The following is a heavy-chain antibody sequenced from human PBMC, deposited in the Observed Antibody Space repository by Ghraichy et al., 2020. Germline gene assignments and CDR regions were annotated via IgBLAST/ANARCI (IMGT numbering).Heavy chain of an antibody. J-gene: IGHJ4*02. D-gene: IGHD3-10*01. Sequence: ASVKVSCKASGYTFSVNYIHWVRQAPGQGLEWMGWINPNTGDPNLAQKFQGRVTMTRDTSISTVYMELTDLNSNDTALYYWARGPRGYLDYWGQGTLVTVS. CDR1: GYTFSVNY. CDR2: INPNTGDP. V-gene: IGHV1-2*02. CDR3: ARGPRGYLDY.